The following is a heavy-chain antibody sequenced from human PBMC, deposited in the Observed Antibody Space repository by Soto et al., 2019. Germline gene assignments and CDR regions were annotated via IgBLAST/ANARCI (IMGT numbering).Heavy chain of an antibody. CDR3: AKAPRITMVRGVTQFDP. J-gene: IGHJ5*02. Sequence: GGSLRLSCAASGFTFSSYAMSWVRQAPGKGLEWVSAISGSGGSTYYADSVKGRFTISRDNSKNTLYLQMNSLRAEDTAVYYCAKAPRITMVRGVTQFDPWGQGTLVTVSS. V-gene: IGHV3-23*01. D-gene: IGHD3-10*01. CDR1: GFTFSSYA. CDR2: ISGSGGST.